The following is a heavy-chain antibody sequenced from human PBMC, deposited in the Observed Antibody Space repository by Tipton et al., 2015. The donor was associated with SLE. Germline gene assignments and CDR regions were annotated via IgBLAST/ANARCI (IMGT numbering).Heavy chain of an antibody. D-gene: IGHD6-19*01. J-gene: IGHJ5*02. CDR3: ARGGDSSGFGWFDP. CDR2: IYYSGRT. Sequence: TLSLTCTVSGGSISSHYWSWIRQPPGKGLEWIGYIYYSGRTHYNPSLKSRVTLSVDTSKNQFSLKLSSVTAADTAVYYCARGGDSSGFGWFDPWGQGTLVTVSS. V-gene: IGHV4-59*11. CDR1: GGSISSHY.